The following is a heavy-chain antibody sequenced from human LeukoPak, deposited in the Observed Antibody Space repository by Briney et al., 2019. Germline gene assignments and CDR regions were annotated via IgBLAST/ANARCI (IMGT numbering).Heavy chain of an antibody. CDR3: AGGEVGATSGY. Sequence: PSETLSLTCAVYGGSFSGYYWSWIRQPPGKGLEWIGEINHSGSTNYNPSLKSRVTISVDTSKNQFSLKLSSVTAADTAVYYCAGGEVGATSGYWGQGTLVTVSS. D-gene: IGHD1-26*01. CDR1: GGSFSGYY. V-gene: IGHV4-34*01. J-gene: IGHJ4*02. CDR2: INHSGST.